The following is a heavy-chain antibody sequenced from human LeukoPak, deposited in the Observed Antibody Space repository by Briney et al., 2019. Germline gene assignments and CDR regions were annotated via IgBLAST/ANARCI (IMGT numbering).Heavy chain of an antibody. D-gene: IGHD2-15*01. CDR1: GGSISSSSYY. CDR2: IYYSGST. CDR3: ARAYTTTIAD. V-gene: IGHV4-39*01. Sequence: SSETLSLTCTVSGGSISSSSYYWGWIRQPPGKGLEWIGSIYYSGSTYYNPSLKSRVTISVDTSKNQFSLKLSSVTAADTAVYYCARAYTTTIADWGQGTLVTVSS. J-gene: IGHJ4*02.